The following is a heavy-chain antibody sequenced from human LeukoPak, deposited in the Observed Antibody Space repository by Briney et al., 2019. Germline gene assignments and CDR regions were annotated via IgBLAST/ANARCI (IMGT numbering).Heavy chain of an antibody. D-gene: IGHD5-18*01. CDR3: AKDPPTVMANAFHI. Sequence: GGSLRLSCAASGFTFSSYGMSWVRQAPGKGLEWVSSISGSGGTTYYADSVKGRFTISRDNSKNTLFLQMNSLRADDTAVYSCAKDPPTVMANAFHIWGQGTMVTVS. J-gene: IGHJ3*02. V-gene: IGHV3-23*01. CDR1: GFTFSSYG. CDR2: ISGSGGTT.